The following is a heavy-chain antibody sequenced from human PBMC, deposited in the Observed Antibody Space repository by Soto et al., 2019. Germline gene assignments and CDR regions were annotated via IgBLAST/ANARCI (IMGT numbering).Heavy chain of an antibody. CDR1: GGSISSGGYS. Sequence: SETLSLTCTVSGGSISSGGYSWSWLRQPPGKALEWIGYIYYIGSTYHNPSLKSRVALSVDRSKNQFSLKLTSVTAADTAVYYCARDLGYSSSWNNWFDPWGQGLPVTVS. D-gene: IGHD6-13*01. CDR3: ARDLGYSSSWNNWFDP. J-gene: IGHJ5*02. CDR2: IYYIGST. V-gene: IGHV4-30-2*01.